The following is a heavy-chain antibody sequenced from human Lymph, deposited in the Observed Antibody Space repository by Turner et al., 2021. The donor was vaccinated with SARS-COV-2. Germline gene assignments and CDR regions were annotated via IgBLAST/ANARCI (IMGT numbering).Heavy chain of an antibody. CDR1: GFTFSNYG. Sequence: QVQLVESGGGVVQPGRSLRLSCAASGFTFSNYGMHWVRQAPGKGLEWVAVIWYDGSNKYYADSVKGRFTISRDNSKNTLYLQMNSLRAEDTAVYYCAREGQVGATTGVDYWGQGTLVTVSS. V-gene: IGHV3-33*01. J-gene: IGHJ4*02. D-gene: IGHD1-26*01. CDR3: AREGQVGATTGVDY. CDR2: IWYDGSNK.